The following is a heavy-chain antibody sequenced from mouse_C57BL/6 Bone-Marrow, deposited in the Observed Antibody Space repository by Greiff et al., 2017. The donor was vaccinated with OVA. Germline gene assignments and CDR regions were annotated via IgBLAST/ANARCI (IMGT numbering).Heavy chain of an antibody. CDR3: APTVTIFAY. Sequence: QVQLQQPGAELVKPGASVKLSCKASGYTFTSYWMQWVKQRPGQGLEWIGEIDPSDSYTNYNQKFKGKATLTVDTSSSTADMQRSSLTSEDSAVYYCAPTVTIFAYWGQGTLVTVAS. CDR2: IDPSDSYT. V-gene: IGHV1-50*01. J-gene: IGHJ3*01. D-gene: IGHD4-1*02. CDR1: GYTFTSYW.